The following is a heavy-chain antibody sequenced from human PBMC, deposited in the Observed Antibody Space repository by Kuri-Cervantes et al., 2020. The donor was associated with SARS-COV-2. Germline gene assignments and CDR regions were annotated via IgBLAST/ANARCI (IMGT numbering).Heavy chain of an antibody. V-gene: IGHV4-59*01. CDR3: ARDNILFSGSGFDS. CDR2: IYYSGST. CDR1: GGSISGYY. J-gene: IGHJ4*02. Sequence: SETLSLTCTVSGGSISGYYWSWIRQPPGKGLEWIGYIYYSGSTYYNPSLKSRVTISADTSKNQLSLKLTSVTAADSAVYYCARDNILFSGSGFDSWGPGALVTVSS. D-gene: IGHD1-26*01.